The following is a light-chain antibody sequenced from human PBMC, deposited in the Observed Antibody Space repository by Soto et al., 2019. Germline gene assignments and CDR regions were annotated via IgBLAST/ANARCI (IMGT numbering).Light chain of an antibody. CDR3: QQYNSWLWT. Sequence: ETVMTQSPATLSVSPGERATLSCRASQSVSSSYLAWYQQKPGQAPRLLIYGASTRATGIPARFSGSGSGTEFTLIISSLQSEDSAVYYCQQYNSWLWTFGQGTKVDIK. CDR1: QSVSSSY. J-gene: IGKJ1*01. V-gene: IGKV3-15*01. CDR2: GAS.